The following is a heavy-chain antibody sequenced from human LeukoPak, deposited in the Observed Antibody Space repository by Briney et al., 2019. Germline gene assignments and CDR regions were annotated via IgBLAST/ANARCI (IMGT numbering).Heavy chain of an antibody. CDR1: GYTFTSYD. CDR2: MNPNSGNT. CDR3: ARGHVGITMIVVVIRDAFDI. D-gene: IGHD3-22*01. V-gene: IGHV1-8*01. J-gene: IGHJ3*02. Sequence: GASVKVSCTASGYTFTSYDINWVRQATGQGLEWMGWMNPNSGNTGYAQKFQGRVTMTRNTSISTAYMELSSLRSEDTAVYYCARGHVGITMIVVVIRDAFDIWGQGTMVTVSS.